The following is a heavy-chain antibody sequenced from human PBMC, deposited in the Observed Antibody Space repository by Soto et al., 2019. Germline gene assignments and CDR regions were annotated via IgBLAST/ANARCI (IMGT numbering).Heavy chain of an antibody. CDR3: ARGGGSARASYPRDGMDV. CDR1: GFTFSSYS. J-gene: IGHJ6*02. D-gene: IGHD3-16*01. CDR2: ISSSSSYI. V-gene: IGHV3-21*01. Sequence: PGGSLRLSCAASGFTFSSYSMNWVRQAPGKGLEWVSSISSSSSYIYYADSVKGRFTISRDNAKNSLYLQMNSLRAEDTAVYYCARGGGSARASYPRDGMDVWSQGTTVTVSS.